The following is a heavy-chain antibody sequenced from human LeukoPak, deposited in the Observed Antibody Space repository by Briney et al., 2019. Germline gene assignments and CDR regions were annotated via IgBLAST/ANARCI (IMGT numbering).Heavy chain of an antibody. D-gene: IGHD1-26*01. CDR2: ISSSGGTT. CDR3: ARANQIVGTTSSIDY. Sequence: PGGSLRLSCAASGFTFSSYVVNWVRQAPGKGLEWVSYISSSGGTTYYADSVKGRFTISRDNAKNTLYLQMNSLRAEDTAVYYCARANQIVGTTSSIDYWGQGTLVTVSS. J-gene: IGHJ4*02. V-gene: IGHV3-48*03. CDR1: GFTFSSYV.